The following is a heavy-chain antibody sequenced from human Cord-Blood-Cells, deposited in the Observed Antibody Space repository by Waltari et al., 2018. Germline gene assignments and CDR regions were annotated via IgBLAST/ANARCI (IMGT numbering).Heavy chain of an antibody. CDR3: ARARGLDPDILTGYYDY. Sequence: QVQLQQWGAGLLKPSETLSLTCAVYGGSFSGYYWSWIRQPPGKGLEWIGEINHSGSTNNTPSLKSRVTISVDTSKNQFSLKLSSVTAADTAVYYCARARGLDPDILTGYYDYWGQGTLVTVSS. J-gene: IGHJ4*02. CDR1: GGSFSGYY. V-gene: IGHV4-34*01. D-gene: IGHD3-9*01. CDR2: INHSGST.